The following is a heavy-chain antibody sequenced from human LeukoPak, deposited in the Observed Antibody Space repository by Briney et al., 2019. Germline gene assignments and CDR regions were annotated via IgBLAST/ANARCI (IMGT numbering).Heavy chain of an antibody. D-gene: IGHD3-22*01. CDR3: ARGWRITMIVAVIPYFDY. Sequence: KPSETLSLTCAVYGGSFSGYYWSWIRQPPGKGLEWIGEINHSGSTNYNPSLKSRVTISVDTSKNQFSLKLSSVTAADTAVYYCARGWRITMIVAVIPYFDYWGQGTLVTVSS. CDR1: GGSFSGYY. CDR2: INHSGST. J-gene: IGHJ4*02. V-gene: IGHV4-34*01.